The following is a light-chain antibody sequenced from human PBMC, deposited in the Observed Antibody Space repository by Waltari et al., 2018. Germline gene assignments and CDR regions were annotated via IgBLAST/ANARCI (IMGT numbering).Light chain of an antibody. CDR2: EGS. CDR3: CSYAGAV. Sequence: QSALTQPAPVSGSPGQSIPIPCTGTSSGVGCYNLVSWYQQHPGKAPKLMIYEGSKRPSGVSNRFSGSKSGNTASLTISGLQAEDEADYYCCSYAGAVFGGGTKLTIL. CDR1: SSGVGCYNL. V-gene: IGLV2-23*01. J-gene: IGLJ3*02.